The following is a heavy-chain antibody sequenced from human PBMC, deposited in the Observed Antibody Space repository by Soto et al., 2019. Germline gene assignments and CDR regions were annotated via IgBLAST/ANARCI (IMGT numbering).Heavy chain of an antibody. J-gene: IGHJ4*01. V-gene: IGHV4-39*07. Sequence: SETLSLTCTVSGASIRSSAYWGWIRQPPGKGLEWIGSIYSSGSTYYNPSLKSRITISVDTSKNQLSLKLSSVTAADTAVYYCDRCSTTRAPHAYWSQGTLVTVSA. D-gene: IGHD6-13*01. CDR2: IYSSGST. CDR1: GASIRSSAY. CDR3: DRCSTTRAPHAY.